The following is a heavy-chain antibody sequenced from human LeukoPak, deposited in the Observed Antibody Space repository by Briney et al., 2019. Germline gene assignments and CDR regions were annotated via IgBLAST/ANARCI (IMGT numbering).Heavy chain of an antibody. CDR3: ARDQRYSSGWNLDY. CDR2: IYYSGST. D-gene: IGHD6-19*01. Sequence: SETLSLTCTVSGGSFSSSSYYWGWIRQPPGKGLEWIGSIYYSGSTYYNPSLKSRVTISVDTSKNQFSLKLSSVTAADTAVYYCARDQRYSSGWNLDYWGQGTLVTVSS. J-gene: IGHJ4*02. CDR1: GGSFSSSSYY. V-gene: IGHV4-39*07.